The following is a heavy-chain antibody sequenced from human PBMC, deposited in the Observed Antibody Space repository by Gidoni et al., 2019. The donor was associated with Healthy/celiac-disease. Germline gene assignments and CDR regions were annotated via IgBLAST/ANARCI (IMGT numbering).Heavy chain of an antibody. CDR2: IKSKTDGGTT. CDR1: GFTFTNAW. V-gene: IGHV3-15*01. CDR3: TSPRWELPPDY. D-gene: IGHD1-26*01. J-gene: IGHJ4*02. Sequence: EVQLVESGGGLVKPGGSLRLSCAASGFTFTNAWMSWVRQAPGKGLEWVGRIKSKTDGGTTDYAAPVKGRFTISRDESKNTLYLQMNSLKTEDTAVYYCTSPRWELPPDYWGQGTLVTVSS.